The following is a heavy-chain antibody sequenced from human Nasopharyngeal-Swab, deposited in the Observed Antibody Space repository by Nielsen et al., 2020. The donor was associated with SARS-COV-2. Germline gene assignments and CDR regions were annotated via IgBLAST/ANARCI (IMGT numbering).Heavy chain of an antibody. J-gene: IGHJ5*02. Sequence: GASLKISCAASGFTFSSYAMSWVRQAPGKGLEWVSVIYSGGSTYYADSVKGRFTITRDNSKNTLYLQMNSLRAEDTAVYYCAKDRYQLRINWFDPWGQGTLVTVSS. CDR1: GFTFSSYA. D-gene: IGHD2-2*01. CDR3: AKDRYQLRINWFDP. CDR2: IYSGGST. V-gene: IGHV3-23*03.